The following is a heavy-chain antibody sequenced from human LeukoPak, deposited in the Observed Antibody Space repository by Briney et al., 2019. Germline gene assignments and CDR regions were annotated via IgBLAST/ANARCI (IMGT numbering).Heavy chain of an antibody. CDR1: GFTFSGYA. D-gene: IGHD5-12*01. CDR2: ISRSGDTT. Sequence: GGSLRLSCAASGFTFSGYAMNWVRQAPGKGLEWVSVISRSGDTTYYADSVKGRFTISRDNSRNTLYLQMNGLRAEDTAVYYCARDSPGYGGYSYWGQGTLVTASS. V-gene: IGHV3-23*01. J-gene: IGHJ4*02. CDR3: ARDSPGYGGYSY.